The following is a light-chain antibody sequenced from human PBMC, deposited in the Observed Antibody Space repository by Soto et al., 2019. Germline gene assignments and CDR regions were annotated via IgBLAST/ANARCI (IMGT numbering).Light chain of an antibody. Sequence: IRMYNSPSTLSAYIGDSVTITCRAGQNIRNGLAWYQKKPGKAPNPLIYDASSLKSGVPARFSGSGSGTEFTLTISSLQPDDFATYYCQQYITYSTFCQVTRLAIK. CDR1: QNIRNG. CDR2: DAS. V-gene: IGKV1-5*01. J-gene: IGKJ5*01. CDR3: QQYITYST.